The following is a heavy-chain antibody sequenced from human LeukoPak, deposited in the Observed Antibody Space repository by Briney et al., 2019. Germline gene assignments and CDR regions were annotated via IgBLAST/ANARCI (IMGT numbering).Heavy chain of an antibody. CDR3: AKGLQWLVLFDY. D-gene: IGHD6-19*01. CDR2: ISGSGGST. V-gene: IGHV3-23*01. J-gene: IGHJ4*02. Sequence: GGSLRLSCAASGFTFSSYGMNWVRQAPGKGLEWVSSISGSGGSTYYADSVKGRFTISRGNSKNTLYLQMNSLRAEDTAVYYCAKGLQWLVLFDYWGQGSLVTVSS. CDR1: GFTFSSYG.